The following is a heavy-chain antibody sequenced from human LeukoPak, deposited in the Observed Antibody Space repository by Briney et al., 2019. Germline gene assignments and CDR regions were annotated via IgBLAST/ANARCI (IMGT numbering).Heavy chain of an antibody. CDR2: IIPIFGTA. J-gene: IGHJ4*02. V-gene: IGHV1-69*05. CDR3: ARVRGGGYFDY. Sequence: RASVKVSCKASGGAFSSYAISWERQAPGQGLEWMGGIIPIFGTANYAQKFQGRVTITTDESTSTAYMELSSLRSEDTAVYYCARVRGGGYFDYWGQGTLVTVSS. CDR1: GGAFSSYA. D-gene: IGHD3-10*01.